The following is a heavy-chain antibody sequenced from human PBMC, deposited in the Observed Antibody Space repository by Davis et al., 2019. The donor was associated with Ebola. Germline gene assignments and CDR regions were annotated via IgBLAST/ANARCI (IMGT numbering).Heavy chain of an antibody. D-gene: IGHD2-15*01. V-gene: IGHV4-34*12. CDR1: GGSFSGYY. J-gene: IGHJ6*02. Sequence: MPSETLSLTCAVYGGSFSGYYWSWVRQSPGKGLEWIGEVIDSGITNYNPSLKSRVTISVDTSKNQFSLKLSSVTAADTAVYYCAAAVNYYYGMDVWGQGTTVTVSS. CDR3: AAAVNYYYGMDV. CDR2: VIDSGIT.